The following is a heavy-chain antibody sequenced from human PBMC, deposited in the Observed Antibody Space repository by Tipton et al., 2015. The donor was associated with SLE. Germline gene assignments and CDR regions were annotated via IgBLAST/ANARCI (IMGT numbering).Heavy chain of an antibody. CDR2: INHSGST. V-gene: IGHV4-61*09. J-gene: IGHJ4*02. D-gene: IGHD6-13*01. CDR3: ARGPSYSSS. Sequence: TLSLTCTVSGGSISNGSYYWRWIRQPAGKGLEWIGEINHSGSTNYNQSRKSRVTISVDTSKNQFSLKLSSVTAADTAVYYCARGPSYSSSWGQGTLVTVSS. CDR1: GGSISNGSYY.